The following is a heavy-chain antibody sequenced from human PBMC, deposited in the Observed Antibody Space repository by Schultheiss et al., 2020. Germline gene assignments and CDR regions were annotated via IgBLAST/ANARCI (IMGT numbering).Heavy chain of an antibody. Sequence: GESLKISCAASGFTFSSYSMNWVRQAPGKGLEWVSAISGSGGSTYYADSVKGRFTISRDNSKNTLYLQMNSLRAEDTAVYYCARDLSTTVILYCFDYWGQGTLVTVSS. J-gene: IGHJ4*02. CDR2: ISGSGGST. D-gene: IGHD4-17*01. CDR1: GFTFSSYS. V-gene: IGHV3-23*01. CDR3: ARDLSTTVILYCFDY.